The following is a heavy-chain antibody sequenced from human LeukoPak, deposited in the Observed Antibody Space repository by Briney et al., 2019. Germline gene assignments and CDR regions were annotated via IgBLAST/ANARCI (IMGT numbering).Heavy chain of an antibody. J-gene: IGHJ4*02. CDR2: IYYSGGT. V-gene: IGHV4-31*03. CDR1: GGSISSVGYY. CDR3: ARDLGPTTGYFDY. D-gene: IGHD1-26*01. Sequence: SQTLSLTCTVSGGSISSVGYYWTWIRQHPGKGLEWIGYIYYSGGTYYSPSLKSRVTISVDTSNSQFSLRLSSVTAADTAVYYCARDLGPTTGYFDYWGQGILVTVSS.